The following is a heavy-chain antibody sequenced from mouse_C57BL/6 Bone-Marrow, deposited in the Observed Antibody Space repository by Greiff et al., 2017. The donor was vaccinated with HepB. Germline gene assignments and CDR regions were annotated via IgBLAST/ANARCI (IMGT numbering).Heavy chain of an antibody. Sequence: EVKLVESGGDLVKPGGSLKLSCAASGFTFSSYGMSWVRQTPDKRLEWVATISSGGSYTYYPDSVKGRLTISRDNAKNTLYLQMSSLKSEDTAMYYCARHNWDWFAYWGQGTLVTVSA. CDR3: ARHNWDWFAY. CDR2: ISSGGSYT. J-gene: IGHJ3*01. V-gene: IGHV5-6*01. D-gene: IGHD4-1*02. CDR1: GFTFSSYG.